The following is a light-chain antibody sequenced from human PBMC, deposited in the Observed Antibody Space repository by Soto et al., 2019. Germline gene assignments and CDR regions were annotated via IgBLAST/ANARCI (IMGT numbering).Light chain of an antibody. CDR1: QSLLHSNGYNY. Sequence: DVVMTQSPLSLPVTPGEPASISCRSSQSLLHSNGYNYLDWFLQRPGQSPQLLIYLGSNRASGGPDRFSGSGSGADFTLKISRVEAEDVGVYYCLQALQTPLTFGGGTKVEIK. CDR2: LGS. J-gene: IGKJ4*01. CDR3: LQALQTPLT. V-gene: IGKV2-28*01.